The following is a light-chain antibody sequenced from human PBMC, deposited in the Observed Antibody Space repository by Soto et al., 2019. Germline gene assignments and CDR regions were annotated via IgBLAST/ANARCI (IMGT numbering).Light chain of an antibody. CDR2: DVS. V-gene: IGLV2-14*03. J-gene: IGLJ2*01. CDR3: SSYTTTTSLVV. Sequence: QSALTQPASVSGSPGQSITISCSGTSSDVGGYNFVSWYQVHPGKAPRLILYDVSSRPSGVSYRFPGSKSANTASLNISRLQAGDEADYYCSSYTTTTSLVVFGGGTQLTVL. CDR1: SSDVGGYNF.